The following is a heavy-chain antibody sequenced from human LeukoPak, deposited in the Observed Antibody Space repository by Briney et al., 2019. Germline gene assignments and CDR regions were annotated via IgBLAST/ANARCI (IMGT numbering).Heavy chain of an antibody. Sequence: GGSLRLSCAASGFTFSSYSMNWVRQAPGKGLEWGSSISRSSSYIYYADSVKGRFTISRDNAKNSLYLQMNSLRAEDTAVYYCARDQGIAVAGTAYYYYMDVWGKGTTVTVSS. V-gene: IGHV3-21*01. CDR2: ISRSSSYI. CDR3: ARDQGIAVAGTAYYYYMDV. D-gene: IGHD6-19*01. J-gene: IGHJ6*03. CDR1: GFTFSSYS.